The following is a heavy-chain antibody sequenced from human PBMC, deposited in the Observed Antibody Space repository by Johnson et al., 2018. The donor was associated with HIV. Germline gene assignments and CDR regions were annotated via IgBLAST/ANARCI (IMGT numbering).Heavy chain of an antibody. CDR1: GVTFSSYG. Sequence: QEQLVESWGGVVQPGGSLRISCAASGVTFSSYGMHWVRQAPGKGLEGVAFIRYDGNNKYYADSVKGRFTISGDASRNTLFLQMNSLRADDMAVYYCARRTVSELWDAFDIWGQGTIVTVSS. D-gene: IGHD4-11*01. CDR2: IRYDGNNK. V-gene: IGHV3-30*02. CDR3: ARRTVSELWDAFDI. J-gene: IGHJ3*02.